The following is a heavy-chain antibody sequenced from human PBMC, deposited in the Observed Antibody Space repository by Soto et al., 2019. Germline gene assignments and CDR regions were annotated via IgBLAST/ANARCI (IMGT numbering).Heavy chain of an antibody. J-gene: IGHJ4*02. Sequence: EVQLLESGGGLVQPGGSLKLSCAASGFTFSGSAMHWVRQASGRGLEWVGRIRSKANNYATAYAASVKGRFTISRDDSKKTAYLHMNSLKSEDTAVYYCTSLFRTGGGGEGRDYWGQGTLVTVS. CDR2: IRSKANNYAT. CDR1: GFTFSGSA. CDR3: TSLFRTGGGGEGRDY. V-gene: IGHV3-73*02. D-gene: IGHD2-21*01.